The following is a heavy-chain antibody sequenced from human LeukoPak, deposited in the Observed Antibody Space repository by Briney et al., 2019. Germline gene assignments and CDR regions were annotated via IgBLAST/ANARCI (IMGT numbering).Heavy chain of an antibody. CDR2: IYPSDSDT. CDR3: ARYYGSGAAY. Sequence: KGGESLKISCKSSGYNFPTYWIAWVRQMPGKGLEWMGIIYPSDSDTRYSPSFEDQVTISVVKSISTVYLQWSSLRASDTAMYYCARYYGSGAAYWGQGTLVTVSS. V-gene: IGHV5-51*01. CDR1: GYNFPTYW. J-gene: IGHJ4*02. D-gene: IGHD3-10*01.